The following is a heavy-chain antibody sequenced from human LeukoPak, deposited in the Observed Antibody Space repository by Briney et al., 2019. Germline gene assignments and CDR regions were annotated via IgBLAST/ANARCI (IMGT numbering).Heavy chain of an antibody. CDR1: GGPFSGYY. J-gene: IGHJ4*02. CDR2: INHSGST. V-gene: IGHV4-34*01. Sequence: PSETLSLTCAVYGGPFSGYYWSWIRQPPGKGLEWIGEINHSGSTNYNPSLKSRVTISVDTSKNQFSLKLSSVTAADTAVYYCASTGAGPFDYWGQGTLVTVSS. D-gene: IGHD1-26*01. CDR3: ASTGAGPFDY.